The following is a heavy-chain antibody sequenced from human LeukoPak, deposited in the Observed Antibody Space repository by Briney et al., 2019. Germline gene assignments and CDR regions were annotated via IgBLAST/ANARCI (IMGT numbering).Heavy chain of an antibody. Sequence: QPGGSLRLSCAVSGSTISGYHMHWVRQAPGKGLVWVSRINSDGSSTSYADSVKGRFTISRDNAKNTLYLQMNSLRAEDTAVYYCAKEGTLSWGSWGQGTLVTVSS. D-gene: IGHD3-16*01. CDR3: AKEGTLSWGS. V-gene: IGHV3-74*01. J-gene: IGHJ4*02. CDR1: GSTISGYH. CDR2: INSDGSST.